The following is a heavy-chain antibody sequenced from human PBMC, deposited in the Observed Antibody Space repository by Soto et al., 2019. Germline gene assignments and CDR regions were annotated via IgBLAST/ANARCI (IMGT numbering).Heavy chain of an antibody. CDR3: GRDGGGSHYFDY. D-gene: IGHD3-16*01. CDR1: GFTFSSYG. Sequence: QVQLVESGGGVVQPGRSLRLSCATSGFTFSSYGMHWVRQAPGKGLEWVAIIWYDGSNKDYVDSVKGRFTISRDNSKNTLYLQMNRLRDEDTAVYYCGRDGGGSHYFDYWGQGTLVTVSS. CDR2: IWYDGSNK. V-gene: IGHV3-33*01. J-gene: IGHJ4*02.